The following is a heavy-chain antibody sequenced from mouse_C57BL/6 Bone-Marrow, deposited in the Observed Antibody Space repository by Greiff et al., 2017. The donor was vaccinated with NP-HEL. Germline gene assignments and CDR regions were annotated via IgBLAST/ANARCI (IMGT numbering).Heavy chain of an antibody. D-gene: IGHD1-1*01. CDR2: INPYNGDT. Sequence: EVQLQQSGPELVKPGDSVKISCKASGYSFTGYFMNWVMQSHGKSLEWIGRINPYNGDTFYNQKFKGKATLTVDKSSSTAHMELRSLTSEDSAVYYCASIRGPLYGSQYFDVWGTGTTVTVSS. J-gene: IGHJ1*03. V-gene: IGHV1-20*01. CDR1: GYSFTGYF. CDR3: ASIRGPLYGSQYFDV.